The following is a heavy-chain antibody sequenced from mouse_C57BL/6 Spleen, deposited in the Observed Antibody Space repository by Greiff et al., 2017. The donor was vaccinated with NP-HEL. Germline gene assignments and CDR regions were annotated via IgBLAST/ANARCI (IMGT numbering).Heavy chain of an antibody. CDR1: GFTFSSYA. V-gene: IGHV5-4*03. CDR2: ISDGGSYT. Sequence: EVMLVESGGGLVKPGGSLKLSCAASGFTFSSYAMSWVRQTPEKRLEWVATISDGGSYTYYPDNVKGRFTISRDNAKNNLYLQMSHLKSEDTAIYYCARSDYYGAYYFDYWGQGTTLTVSS. J-gene: IGHJ2*01. D-gene: IGHD1-1*01. CDR3: ARSDYYGAYYFDY.